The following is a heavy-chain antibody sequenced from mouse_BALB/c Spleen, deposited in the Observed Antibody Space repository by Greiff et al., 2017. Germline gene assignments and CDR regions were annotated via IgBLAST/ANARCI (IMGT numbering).Heavy chain of an antibody. D-gene: IGHD2-2*01. CDR3: TRSGLRRFDY. CDR1: GFNIKDTY. CDR2: IDPANGNT. V-gene: IGHV14-3*02. Sequence: DVKLQESGAELVKPGASVKLSCTASGFNIKDTYMHWVKQRPEQGLEWIGRIDPANGNTKYDPKFQGKATITADTSSNTAYLQLSSLTSEDTAVYYCTRSGLRRFDYWGQGTTLTVSS. J-gene: IGHJ2*01.